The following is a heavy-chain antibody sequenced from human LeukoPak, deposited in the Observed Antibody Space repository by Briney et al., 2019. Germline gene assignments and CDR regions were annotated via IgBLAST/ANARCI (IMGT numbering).Heavy chain of an antibody. Sequence: GASVKVSCKASEYTFTGYYMHWVRQAPGQGLEWMGWINPNSGGTNYAQKFQGRVTMTRDTSISTAYMELSRLRSDDTAVYYCARDLRLLWFGEIFNNWFDPWGQGTLVTVSS. V-gene: IGHV1-2*02. J-gene: IGHJ5*02. CDR3: ARDLRLLWFGEIFNNWFDP. D-gene: IGHD3-10*01. CDR2: INPNSGGT. CDR1: EYTFTGYY.